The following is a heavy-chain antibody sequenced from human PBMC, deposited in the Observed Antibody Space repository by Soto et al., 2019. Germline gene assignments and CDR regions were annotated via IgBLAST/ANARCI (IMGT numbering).Heavy chain of an antibody. J-gene: IGHJ6*03. CDR2: ITSSGASI. CDR1: GFTFSSYS. D-gene: IGHD2-15*01. Sequence: EVQLVESGGRLVKPGGSLRLSCAASGFTFSSYSLNWVRQAPGKGLEWVSSITSSGASIYYADSVKGRFTISRDNAKNSLYLQMNSLRAEDTAVYYCARDGSEGSGEIGYYYYMDVWGKGTTATVSS. CDR3: ARDGSEGSGEIGYYYYMDV. V-gene: IGHV3-21*01.